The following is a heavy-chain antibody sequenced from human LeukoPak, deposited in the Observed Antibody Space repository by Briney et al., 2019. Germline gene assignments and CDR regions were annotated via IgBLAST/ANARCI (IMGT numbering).Heavy chain of an antibody. CDR3: ASGRSYYGSGSCYQKPRGYYMDV. J-gene: IGHJ6*03. CDR1: GVSISSYGYY. D-gene: IGHD3-10*01. Sequence: PSETLSLTCTVSGVSISSYGYYCGWIRQPPGKGLELIGSVYYSGSTYYNPSLKSRVTISVDTSKNQFSLQLNSVTAADTAVYYCASGRSYYGSGSCYQKPRGYYMDVWGKGTTVTVSS. V-gene: IGHV4-39*01. CDR2: VYYSGST.